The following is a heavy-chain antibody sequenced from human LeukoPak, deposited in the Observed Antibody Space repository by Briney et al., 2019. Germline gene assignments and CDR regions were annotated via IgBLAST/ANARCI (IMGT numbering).Heavy chain of an antibody. V-gene: IGHV4-39*01. Sequence: SETLSLTCTVSGGSISSSTHSWGWIRQPPGKGLEWIGNIYYSGRTSYNSSLKSRVTISVDTSKNQFSLKLSSVTAADTAVYYCATYTSWGQGTLVTVSS. CDR3: ATYTS. D-gene: IGHD5-18*01. CDR1: GGSISSSTHS. J-gene: IGHJ4*02. CDR2: IYYSGRT.